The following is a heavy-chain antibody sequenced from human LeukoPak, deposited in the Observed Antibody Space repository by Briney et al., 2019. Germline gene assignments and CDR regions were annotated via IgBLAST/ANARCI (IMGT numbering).Heavy chain of an antibody. CDR2: INHSGST. Sequence: SETLSLTCAVYGGSFSGYYWSWIRQPPGKGLEWIGEINHSGSTNNNPSLKSRVTISVDTSKNQFSLKLSSVTAADTAVYYCARGRVTTAPWFDPWGQRTLVTVSS. D-gene: IGHD4-17*01. J-gene: IGHJ5*02. CDR3: ARGRVTTAPWFDP. CDR1: GGSFSGYY. V-gene: IGHV4-34*01.